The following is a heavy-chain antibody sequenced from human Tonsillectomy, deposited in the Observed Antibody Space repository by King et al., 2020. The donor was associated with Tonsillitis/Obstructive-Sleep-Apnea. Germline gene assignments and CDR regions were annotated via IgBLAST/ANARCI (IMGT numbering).Heavy chain of an antibody. Sequence: QVQLVESGAEVKKPGASVKVSCKASGYTFTSFDFSWVRQAPGQGLEWMGWISAYNGNTNYAQKVQGRVTMTTDTSTTTAYMELRSLRSDDTAVYYCARVWDQMEQWLVPFDYWGQGTLVTVSS. CDR2: ISAYNGNT. V-gene: IGHV1-18*01. J-gene: IGHJ4*02. D-gene: IGHD6-19*01. CDR1: GYTFTSFD. CDR3: ARVWDQMEQWLVPFDY.